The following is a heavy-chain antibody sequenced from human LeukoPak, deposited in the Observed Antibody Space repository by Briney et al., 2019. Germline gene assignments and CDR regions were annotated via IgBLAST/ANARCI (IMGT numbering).Heavy chain of an antibody. Sequence: ASVKVSCKASGFTFTKFAIHWVRQAPGQGLEWMGWINAGNGNTKYSQRFQGRVTITGDTSASTASMELSSLNSEDTAVYYCARGGVRLPWLNLDYWGQGTLVTVSS. J-gene: IGHJ4*02. CDR2: INAGNGNT. D-gene: IGHD6-19*01. CDR1: GFTFTKFA. V-gene: IGHV1-3*01. CDR3: ARGGVRLPWLNLDY.